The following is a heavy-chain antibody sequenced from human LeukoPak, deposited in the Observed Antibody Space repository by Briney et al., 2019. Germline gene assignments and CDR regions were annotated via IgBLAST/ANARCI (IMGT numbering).Heavy chain of an antibody. V-gene: IGHV4-39*07. CDR3: AREKTGNFDY. J-gene: IGHJ4*02. CDR1: GGSISSSSYY. Sequence: SETLSLTCTVSGGSISSSSYYWGWIRQPPGKGLEWIGSIYYSGSTYYNPSLKSRVTMSVDTSKNQFSLKLSSVTAADTAVYYCAREKTGNFDYWGLGTLVTVSS. CDR2: IYYSGST. D-gene: IGHD1-1*01.